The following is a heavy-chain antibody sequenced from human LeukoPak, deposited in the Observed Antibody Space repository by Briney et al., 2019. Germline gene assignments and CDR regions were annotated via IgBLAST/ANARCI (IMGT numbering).Heavy chain of an antibody. CDR2: FSGSGGST. CDR1: GFTFSSYA. Sequence: GGSLRLSCAASGFTFSSYAMSWVRQAPGKGLEWVSAFSGSGGSTYYADSVKGRFTISRDNSKNTLYLQMNSLRAEDTAVYYCATRGRWLQLLYYFDYWGQGTLVTVSS. J-gene: IGHJ4*02. CDR3: ATRGRWLQLLYYFDY. D-gene: IGHD5-24*01. V-gene: IGHV3-23*01.